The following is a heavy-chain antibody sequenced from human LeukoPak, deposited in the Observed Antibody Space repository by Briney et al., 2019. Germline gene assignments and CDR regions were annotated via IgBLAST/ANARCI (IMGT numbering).Heavy chain of an antibody. J-gene: IGHJ4*02. V-gene: IGHV3-23*01. CDR1: GFTISSQA. CDR2: IGISDVDR. Sequence: GGSLRLSCAASGFTISSQAMSWVRQAPGKGLECVSTIGISDVDRHYADSVKGRFTISRDNSKNTLYLQMNSLRADDTAVYYCARDQGTWYDIPLTYSGYWGQGTLVTVSS. D-gene: IGHD3-9*01. CDR3: ARDQGTWYDIPLTYSGY.